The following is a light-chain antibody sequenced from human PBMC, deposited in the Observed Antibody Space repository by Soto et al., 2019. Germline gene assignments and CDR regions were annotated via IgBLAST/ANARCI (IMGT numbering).Light chain of an antibody. J-gene: IGLJ2*01. CDR1: RLGYKY. Sequence: SYELTQPPSVSVSPGQTASITCSGDRLGYKYACWYQQKPGQSPLLVIYKDSRRPSGIPERFSGSNSGNTATLTISGTQAMDEADYYCQAWDRSSRVFGGGTQLTVL. CDR2: KDS. V-gene: IGLV3-1*01. CDR3: QAWDRSSRV.